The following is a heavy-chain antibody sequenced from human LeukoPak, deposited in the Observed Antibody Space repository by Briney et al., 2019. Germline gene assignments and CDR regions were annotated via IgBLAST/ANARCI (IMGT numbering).Heavy chain of an antibody. CDR3: ARQRFCDY. J-gene: IGHJ4*02. D-gene: IGHD3-3*01. Sequence: GGSLRLSCAASGFTFSSYWMDRVRQAPGKGLEWVANIKEDGSEKYYVDSVKGRFTISRDNAKNTLYLQMDSLRAEDTAVYYCARQRFCDYWGQGTLVTVSS. CDR1: GFTFSSYW. CDR2: IKEDGSEK. V-gene: IGHV3-7*01.